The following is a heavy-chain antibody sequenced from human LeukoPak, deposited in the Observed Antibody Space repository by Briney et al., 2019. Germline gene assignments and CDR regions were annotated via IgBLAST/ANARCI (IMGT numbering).Heavy chain of an antibody. CDR1: GFMFNNFQ. D-gene: IGHD2-15*01. CDR3: TTPIDGRGSDC. J-gene: IGHJ4*02. Sequence: GGSLRLSCAASGFMFNNFQMNWVRQAPGKGLEWVANIKQDGSKKYYVDSVKGRFTISRDNARNSLYLQMNSLRGEDTAVYYCTTPIDGRGSDCWGQGTLVTVSS. V-gene: IGHV3-7*01. CDR2: IKQDGSKK.